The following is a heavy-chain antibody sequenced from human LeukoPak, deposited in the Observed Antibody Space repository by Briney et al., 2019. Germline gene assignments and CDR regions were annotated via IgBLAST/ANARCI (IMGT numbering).Heavy chain of an antibody. CDR1: GGSISSSGYY. Sequence: SETLSLTCTVSGGSISSSGYYWGWIRQPPGKWLEWIASIYYSGSTYYNPSLKSRVTISVDTSKNQLSLKLSSLTAADTAVYYCARHEYSGSYYGLSWFDPWGQGTLVTVSS. J-gene: IGHJ5*02. CDR3: ARHEYSGSYYGLSWFDP. CDR2: IYYSGST. V-gene: IGHV4-39*01. D-gene: IGHD1-26*01.